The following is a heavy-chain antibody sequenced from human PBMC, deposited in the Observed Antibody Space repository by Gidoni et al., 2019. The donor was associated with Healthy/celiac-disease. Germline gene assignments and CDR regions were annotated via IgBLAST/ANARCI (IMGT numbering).Heavy chain of an antibody. V-gene: IGHV3-21*01. CDR2: ISSMSSYI. CDR1: GFPFGSYS. D-gene: IGHD1-7*01. CDR3: ARAIEPGTKLFYYYYYMDV. Sequence: EVQLVESGGGLVKPGGSLRLSCAASGFPFGSYSMNWVRQAPGKGLEWVSSISSMSSYIYYADSVKGRFTISRDNAKNSLYLQMNSLRAEDTAVYYCARAIEPGTKLFYYYYYMDVWGKGTTVTVSS. J-gene: IGHJ6*03.